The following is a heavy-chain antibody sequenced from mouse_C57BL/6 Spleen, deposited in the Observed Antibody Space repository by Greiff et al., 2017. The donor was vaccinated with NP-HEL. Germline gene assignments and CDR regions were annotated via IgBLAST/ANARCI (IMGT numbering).Heavy chain of an antibody. D-gene: IGHD2-4*01. J-gene: IGHJ1*03. CDR3: ARRGDYDGYFDV. CDR1: GFTFSDYY. V-gene: IGHV5-12*01. CDR2: ISNGGGST. Sequence: EVQLVESGGGLVQPGGSLKLSCAASGFTFSDYYMYWVRQTPEKRLEWVAYISNGGGSTYYPDTVKGRFTISRVNAKNTLYLQMSRLKSEDTAMYYCARRGDYDGYFDVWGTGTTVTVSS.